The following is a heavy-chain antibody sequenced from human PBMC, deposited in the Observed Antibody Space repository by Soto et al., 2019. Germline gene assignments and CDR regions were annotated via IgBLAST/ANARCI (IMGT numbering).Heavy chain of an antibody. CDR2: IHYWGST. J-gene: IGHJ4*02. Sequence: SETLSLTCTVSGGSISSRSYHWGWARQPPEKGLEWIGTIHYWGSTYYNPSLKSRVIISVDKSNNQFSLRVSSVTAADTAVYYCARQADYYDGSGPFDFWGQGTLVTVSS. V-gene: IGHV4-39*01. CDR3: ARQADYYDGSGPFDF. CDR1: GGSISSRSYH. D-gene: IGHD3-22*01.